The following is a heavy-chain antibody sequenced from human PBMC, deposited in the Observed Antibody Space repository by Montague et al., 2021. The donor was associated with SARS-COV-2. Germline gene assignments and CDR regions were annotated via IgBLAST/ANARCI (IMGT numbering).Heavy chain of an antibody. CDR1: SDSVSSGKYF. Sequence: SETLSLTCTVSSDSVSSGKYFWTWLRQPPGKGLEWIGYIFYTGSANYNPSLKSRVTISVDTSNNQFSLKLKSMSAADTAVYYCARVGNYLGVYWGQGILVTVPS. CDR2: IFYTGSA. D-gene: IGHD3-10*01. J-gene: IGHJ4*02. V-gene: IGHV4-61*01. CDR3: ARVGNYLGVY.